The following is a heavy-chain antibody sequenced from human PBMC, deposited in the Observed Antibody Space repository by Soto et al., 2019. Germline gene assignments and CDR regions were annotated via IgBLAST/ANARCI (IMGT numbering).Heavy chain of an antibody. Sequence: GASVKVSCKASGFRFNTYGFTWVRQVPGQGLEWLGWISAYNGDTTSAQKVHDRLTMNTDTSTATAFMELRTLRSDDTAIYYCARGQPHYGDYGEPLSGSSDIWGRGTMVTASS. CDR3: ARGQPHYGDYGEPLSGSSDI. CDR1: GFRFNTYG. CDR2: ISAYNGDT. J-gene: IGHJ3*02. V-gene: IGHV1-18*01. D-gene: IGHD4-17*01.